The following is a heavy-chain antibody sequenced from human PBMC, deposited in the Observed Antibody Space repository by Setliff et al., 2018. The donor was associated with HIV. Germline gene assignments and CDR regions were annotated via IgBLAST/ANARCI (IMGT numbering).Heavy chain of an antibody. J-gene: IGHJ4*02. Sequence: PGGSLRLSCAASGFTFSSYSMNWVRQAPGKGLEWVSSISSSSSYIYYADSVKGRFTISRDNAKNSLYLQMNSLRAEDTAVYYCARDSVGATTTPPDYWGQGTLVTV. CDR1: GFTFSSYS. CDR3: ARDSVGATTTPPDY. D-gene: IGHD1-26*01. CDR2: ISSSSSYI. V-gene: IGHV3-21*01.